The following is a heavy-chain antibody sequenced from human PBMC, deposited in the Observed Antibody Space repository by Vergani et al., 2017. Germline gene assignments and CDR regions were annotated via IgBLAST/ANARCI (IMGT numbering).Heavy chain of an antibody. CDR1: GYTFTSYY. Sequence: QVQLVQSGSELKKPGASVKVSCKASGYTFTSYYMHWVRQAPGQGLEWMGIINPSGGSTSYAQKFQGRVTMTRDTSTSTVYMELSSLRSEDTAVYYCAREGAYCGGDCYYYYYGMDVWGQGTTVTVSS. V-gene: IGHV1-46*01. J-gene: IGHJ6*02. CDR2: INPSGGST. CDR3: AREGAYCGGDCYYYYYGMDV. D-gene: IGHD2-21*02.